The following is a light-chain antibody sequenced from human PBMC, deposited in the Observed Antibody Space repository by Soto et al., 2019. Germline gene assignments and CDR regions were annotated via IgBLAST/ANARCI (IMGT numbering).Light chain of an antibody. CDR1: QSISSN. CDR2: GAS. J-gene: IGKJ5*01. Sequence: EILLTQSPGTLSFSPGERATLSCRASQSISSNYLAWYQQKPGQAPRLLIYGASTRATGIPARFSGSGSGTEFTLTISSLQSEDFAVYYCQQYNNWPPIPFGQGARLEI. V-gene: IGKV3-15*01. CDR3: QQYNNWPPIP.